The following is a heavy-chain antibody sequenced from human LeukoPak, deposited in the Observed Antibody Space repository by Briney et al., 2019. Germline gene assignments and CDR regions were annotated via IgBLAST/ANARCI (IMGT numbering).Heavy chain of an antibody. V-gene: IGHV3-7*01. J-gene: IGHJ6*03. D-gene: IGHD2-15*01. CDR3: ARGGPRVGIDYFFYDMDF. CDR2: IKQDGSEK. Sequence: GGSLRLSCPASGFTFSTYWMNWVRQAQGKGLEWVAHIKQDGSEKRYVDSVKGRFTISRDNAKNSLYLEMNSLRAEDTAVYYCARGGPRVGIDYFFYDMDFWGKGTTVTVSS. CDR1: GFTFSTYW.